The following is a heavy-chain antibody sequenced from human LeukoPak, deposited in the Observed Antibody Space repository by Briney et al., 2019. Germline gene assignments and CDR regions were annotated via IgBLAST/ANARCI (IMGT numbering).Heavy chain of an antibody. Sequence: PGGSLRLSCAASGFIFSSYAMSWVRQAPGKGLEWVSAISGSGGSTYYADSVKGRFTISRDNSKNTLYLQMNNLRTEDTAVYYCAKKLVGAGRDYMDVWGKGTTVTVSS. J-gene: IGHJ6*03. CDR2: ISGSGGST. V-gene: IGHV3-23*01. CDR1: GFIFSSYA. CDR3: AKKLVGAGRDYMDV. D-gene: IGHD1-26*01.